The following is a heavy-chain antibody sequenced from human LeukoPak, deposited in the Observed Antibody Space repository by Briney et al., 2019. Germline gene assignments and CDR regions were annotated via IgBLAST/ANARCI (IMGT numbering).Heavy chain of an antibody. CDR1: GYTFTSYY. CDR2: INPSGGST. V-gene: IGHV1-46*01. J-gene: IGHJ5*02. CDR3: ARVGGGSYDWRWFDP. D-gene: IGHD1-26*01. Sequence: ASVNVSCKASGYTFTSYYMHWVRQAAGQGLERMGIINPSGGSTSYAQKFQGRVTMTRDTSTSTVYMELSSLRSEDTAVYYCARVGGGSYDWRWFDPWGQGTLVTVSS.